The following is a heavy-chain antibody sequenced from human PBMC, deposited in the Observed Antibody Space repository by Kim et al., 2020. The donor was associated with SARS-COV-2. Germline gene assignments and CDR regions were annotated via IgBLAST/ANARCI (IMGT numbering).Heavy chain of an antibody. CDR3: ARVGSIAARHRYYYYGMDV. CDR2: IIPIFGTA. CDR1: GGTFSSYA. J-gene: IGHJ6*02. Sequence: VKVSCKASGGTFSSYAISWVRQAPGQGLEWMGGIIPIFGTANYAQKFQGRVTITADESTSTAYMELSSLRSEDTAVYYCARVGSIAARHRYYYYGMDVWGQGTTVTVSS. V-gene: IGHV1-69*01. D-gene: IGHD6-6*01.